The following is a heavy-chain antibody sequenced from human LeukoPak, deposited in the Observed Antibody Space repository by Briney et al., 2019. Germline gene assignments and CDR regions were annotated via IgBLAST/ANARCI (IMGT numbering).Heavy chain of an antibody. Sequence: GASVKVSCKASGYSFTNYGISWVRQAPGQGLKGMGWISAYNGNTNYAQKLQGRVTMTTDTSTSTAYMALRSLRSDDTAVYYCAREEGNWGDAFHMWGQGTMVTVSS. J-gene: IGHJ3*02. V-gene: IGHV1-18*01. CDR1: GYSFTNYG. CDR2: ISAYNGNT. D-gene: IGHD7-27*01. CDR3: AREEGNWGDAFHM.